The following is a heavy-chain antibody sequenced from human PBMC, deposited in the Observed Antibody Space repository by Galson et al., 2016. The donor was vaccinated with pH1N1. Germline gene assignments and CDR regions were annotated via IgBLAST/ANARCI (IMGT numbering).Heavy chain of an antibody. CDR2: ISWNSGSI. CDR1: RFTFDDYA. Sequence: SLRLSCAVSRFTFDDYAMHWVRQAPGKGLEWVSRISWNSGSIAYADSVKGRFTISGDNSKNILYLHMNSLSPEDTGIFYCAKFDWSTMVTPGYFDSWGHGPLVSVSS. J-gene: IGHJ4*01. D-gene: IGHD4-23*01. CDR3: AKFDWSTMVTPGYFDS. V-gene: IGHV3-9*01.